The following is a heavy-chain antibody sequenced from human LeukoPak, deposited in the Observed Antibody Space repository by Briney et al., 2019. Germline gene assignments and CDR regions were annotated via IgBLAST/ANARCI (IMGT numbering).Heavy chain of an antibody. V-gene: IGHV3-11*04. CDR2: ISSSGSTI. CDR1: GFTFSDYY. J-gene: IGHJ5*01. D-gene: IGHD3-16*01. CDR3: ARYFYDSYTSSFRFDS. Sequence: GGSLRLSCAASGFTFSDYYMSWIRQAPGKGLEWVSYISSSGSTIYYADSVKGRFTISRDNAKNSLYLQMNSLRVEDTAIYYCARYFYDSYTSSFRFDSWGQGTLVTVSS.